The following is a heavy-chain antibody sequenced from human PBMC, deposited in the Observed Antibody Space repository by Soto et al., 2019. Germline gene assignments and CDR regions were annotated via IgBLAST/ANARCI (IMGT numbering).Heavy chain of an antibody. J-gene: IGHJ4*02. D-gene: IGHD4-17*01. Sequence: QVQLQESGPGLVKPSQTLSLTCSVSGGSIRSGGYYWSWIRQHPGKGLEWIGYIYYSGSTYYNPSLKSRVARSVDTSKSQFSLKLSSVTAADTAMYYCARDRGGPYGDYYFDYWGQGTLVTVSS. CDR3: ARDRGGPYGDYYFDY. CDR2: IYYSGST. CDR1: GGSIRSGGYY. V-gene: IGHV4-31*03.